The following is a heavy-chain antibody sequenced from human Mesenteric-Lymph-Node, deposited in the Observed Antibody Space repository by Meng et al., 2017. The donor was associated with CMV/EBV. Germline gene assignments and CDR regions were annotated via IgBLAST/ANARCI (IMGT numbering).Heavy chain of an antibody. V-gene: IGHV4-39*07. CDR3: ARGSYTAMVTIDP. CDR2: MYYTGTGRA. Sequence: SETLSLTCRVSDASISTTSYYWAWIRQPPGKGLEWVGSMYYTGTGRAHYNPSLKSRVTISVDTSKNQFSLKLSSVTAADTAVYYCARGSYTAMVTIDPWGQGTLVTVSS. CDR1: DASISTTSYY. J-gene: IGHJ5*02. D-gene: IGHD5-18*01.